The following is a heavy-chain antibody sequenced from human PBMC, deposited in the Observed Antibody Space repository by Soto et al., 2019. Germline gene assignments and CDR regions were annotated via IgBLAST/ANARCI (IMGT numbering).Heavy chain of an antibody. V-gene: IGHV1-69*13. J-gene: IGHJ4*02. Sequence: ASVKVSCKASGGTFSSYAISWVRQAPGQGLGWMGGIIPIFGTANYAQKFQGRVTITADESTSTAYMELSSLRSEDTAVYYCARGRFTRGSYQGIDYWGQGTLVTVSS. D-gene: IGHD1-26*01. CDR2: IIPIFGTA. CDR3: ARGRFTRGSYQGIDY. CDR1: GGTFSSYA.